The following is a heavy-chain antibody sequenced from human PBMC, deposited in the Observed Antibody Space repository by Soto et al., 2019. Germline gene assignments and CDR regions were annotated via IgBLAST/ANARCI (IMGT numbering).Heavy chain of an antibody. V-gene: IGHV3-64*01. D-gene: IGHD3-9*01. CDR3: ARGYYDILTGYYNPRPFDY. Sequence: GGSLRLSCAASGFTFSSYAMHWVRQAPGKGLEYVSAISSNGGSTYYANSVKGRFTISRDNSKNTLYLQMGSLRAEDMAVYYCARGYYDILTGYYNPRPFDYWGQGTLVTVSS. CDR1: GFTFSSYA. J-gene: IGHJ4*02. CDR2: ISSNGGST.